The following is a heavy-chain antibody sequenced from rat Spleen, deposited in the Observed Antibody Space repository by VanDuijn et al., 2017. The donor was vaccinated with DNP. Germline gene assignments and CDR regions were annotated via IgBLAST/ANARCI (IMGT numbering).Heavy chain of an antibody. V-gene: IGHV2-6*01. J-gene: IGHJ3*01. D-gene: IGHD1-2*01. CDR1: DFSLTSYG. Sequence: QVQLTESGPGLVQPSQTLSLTCTVSDFSLTSYGVSWVRQFPGKGLEWIAAISSGGSTYYNSVFKSRLSISRDTSKSQVFLKMNSLQTEDTATYYCARSPETSYIYFPWAYWGQGTLVIVSS. CDR2: ISSGGST. CDR3: ARSPETSYIYFPWAY.